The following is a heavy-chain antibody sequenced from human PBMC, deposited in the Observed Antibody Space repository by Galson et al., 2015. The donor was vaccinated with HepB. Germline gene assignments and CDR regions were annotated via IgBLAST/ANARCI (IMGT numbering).Heavy chain of an antibody. CDR2: IKSKTDGGTT. Sequence: SLRLSCAASGFTFSNAWMSWVRQAPGKGLEWVGRIKSKTDGGTTDYAAPVKGRFTISRDDSKNTLYLQMNSLKTEDTAVYYCTTDASDYYDGSGYWYYLDYWGQGTLVTVSS. J-gene: IGHJ4*02. D-gene: IGHD3-22*01. V-gene: IGHV3-15*01. CDR1: GFTFSNAW. CDR3: TTDASDYYDGSGYWYYLDY.